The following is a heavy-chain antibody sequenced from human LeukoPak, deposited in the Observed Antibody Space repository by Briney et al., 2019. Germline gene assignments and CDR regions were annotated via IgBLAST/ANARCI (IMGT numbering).Heavy chain of an antibody. CDR3: ARDSGWYPGLDY. Sequence: PSQTLSLTCTVSGVSISSGSYYWSWLRQPAGKGLEWIGRIYTSGSTNYNPSLKSRVTISVDTSKNQFSLKLSSVTAADTAVYYCARDSGWYPGLDYWGQGTLVTVSS. V-gene: IGHV4-61*02. CDR1: GVSISSGSYY. CDR2: IYTSGST. D-gene: IGHD6-19*01. J-gene: IGHJ4*02.